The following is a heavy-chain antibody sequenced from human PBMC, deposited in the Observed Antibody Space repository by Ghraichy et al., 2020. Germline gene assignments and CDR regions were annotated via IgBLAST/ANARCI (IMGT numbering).Heavy chain of an antibody. CDR1: GFTFSSYA. J-gene: IGHJ4*02. V-gene: IGHV3-23*01. CDR3: AKSLASYDLLTGLGD. CDR2: ISGSGGST. D-gene: IGHD3-9*01. Sequence: GGSLRLSCAASGFTFSSYAMNWVRQAPGKGLEWVSAISGSGGSTYYADSVKGRFTISRDNSKNTLYVQMNSLRAEDTAVYYCAKSLASYDLLTGLGDWGQGTLVTVSS.